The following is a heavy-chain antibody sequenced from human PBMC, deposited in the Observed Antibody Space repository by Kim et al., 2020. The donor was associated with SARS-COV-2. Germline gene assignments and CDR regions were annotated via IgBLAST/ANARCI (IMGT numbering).Heavy chain of an antibody. CDR1: GFTFDTNA. D-gene: IGHD3-10*01. J-gene: IGHJ4*03. CDR3: AKDIHDSGSLLPCYVDY. CDR2: ISGSGTHK. Sequence: GGSLRLSCAVSGFTFDTNAMSWVRQAPGRGLEWVSSISGSGTHKYYADSVKGRFNTSRDNSKNTMHLQMNSLRAEDTALYYSAKDIHDSGSLLPCYVDYWGQGNVVNIST. V-gene: IGHV3-23*01.